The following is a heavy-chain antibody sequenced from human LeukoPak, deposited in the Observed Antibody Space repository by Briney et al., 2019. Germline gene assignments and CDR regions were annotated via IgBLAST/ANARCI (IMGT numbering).Heavy chain of an antibody. CDR2: ISGSGGST. J-gene: IGHJ4*02. D-gene: IGHD6-6*01. Sequence: GGSLRLSCAVSGITLSNYAMTWVRQAPGKGLEWVSAISGSGGSTYYADSVKGRFTISRDNSKNTLYLQMNSLRAEDTAVYYCAKQGGGIAARRGVDYWGQGTLVTVSS. CDR1: GITLSNYA. V-gene: IGHV3-23*01. CDR3: AKQGGGIAARRGVDY.